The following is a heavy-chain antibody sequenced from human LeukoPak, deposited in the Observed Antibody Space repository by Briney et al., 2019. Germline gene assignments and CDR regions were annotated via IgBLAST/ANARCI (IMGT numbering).Heavy chain of an antibody. V-gene: IGHV3-49*03. CDR3: TRSSGWFDADY. D-gene: IGHD6-19*01. CDR1: GFTFGDYA. J-gene: IGHJ4*02. Sequence: GGSLRLSCTASGFTFGDYAMSWFRQAPGKGLEWVGFIRSKAYGGTTEYAASVKGRFTISRDDSKSIAYLQMNSLKTEDTAVYYCTRSSGWFDADYWGQGTLVTVSS. CDR2: IRSKAYGGTT.